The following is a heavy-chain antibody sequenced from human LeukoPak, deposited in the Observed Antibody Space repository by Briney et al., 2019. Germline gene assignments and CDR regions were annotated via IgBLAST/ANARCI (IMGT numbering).Heavy chain of an antibody. V-gene: IGHV4-59*08. CDR2: IYYTGAT. CDR3: ARYGGSGWVIDN. Sequence: PSETLSLTCTVSGGSISSYYWTWILHPPGKGLWWIGYIYYTGATSYNPSLKSRVTISVDTSKKQFSLKLTSVTAADTAVYYCARYGGSGWVIDNWGQGTLVTVSS. J-gene: IGHJ4*02. CDR1: GGSISSYY. D-gene: IGHD6-19*01.